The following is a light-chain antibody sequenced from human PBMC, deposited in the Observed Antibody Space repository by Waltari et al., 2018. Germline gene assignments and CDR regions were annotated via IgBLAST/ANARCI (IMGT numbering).Light chain of an antibody. CDR2: GRH. J-gene: IGLJ3*02. Sequence: QSVLTQSPSASGTPGQRVTISCSGSSSNIGRNDVYWYQQLPGTAPQRLDSGRHQRPSGVPDRCSGSKSGTSASLAISGLRSEDEADYYCAAWDDSLRGWVFGGGTKLTVL. CDR1: SSNIGRND. CDR3: AAWDDSLRGWV. V-gene: IGLV1-47*01.